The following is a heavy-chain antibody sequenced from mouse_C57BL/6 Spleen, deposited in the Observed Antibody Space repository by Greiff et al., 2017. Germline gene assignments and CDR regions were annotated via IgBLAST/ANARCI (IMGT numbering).Heavy chain of an antibody. Sequence: EVQLQESGAELVRPGASVKLSCTASGFNIKDDYMHWVKQRPEQGLAWIGRIDPENGDTEYASKFQGKATITADTSSNTAYLQLSSLTSEDTAVYYCSTPSYYGSSHFGCWGQGTTLTVAS. V-gene: IGHV14-4*01. D-gene: IGHD1-1*01. J-gene: IGHJ2*01. CDR3: STPSYYGSSHFGC. CDR1: GFNIKDDY. CDR2: IDPENGDT.